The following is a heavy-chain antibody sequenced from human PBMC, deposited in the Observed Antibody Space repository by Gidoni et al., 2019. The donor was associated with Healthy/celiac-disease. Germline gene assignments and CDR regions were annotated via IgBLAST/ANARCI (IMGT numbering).Heavy chain of an antibody. Sequence: EVQRVESGGGLVKPGGSLSLSCAASGFTFSSYSMNWVRQAPGKGLGWVSSISSSSRYIYYADSVKGRFTISRDNAKNSLYLQMNSLRAEDTAVYYCARVSFSGWAFDYWGQGTLVTVSS. CDR1: GFTFSSYS. CDR3: ARVSFSGWAFDY. D-gene: IGHD6-19*01. CDR2: ISSSSRYI. J-gene: IGHJ4*02. V-gene: IGHV3-21*01.